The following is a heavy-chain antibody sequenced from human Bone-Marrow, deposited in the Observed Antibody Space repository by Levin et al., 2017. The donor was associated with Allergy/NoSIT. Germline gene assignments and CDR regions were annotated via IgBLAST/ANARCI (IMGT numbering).Heavy chain of an antibody. CDR3: ARHGGSGVRGVGNNWFDP. V-gene: IGHV4-59*08. D-gene: IGHD3-10*01. Sequence: SETLSLTCTVSGGSISSYYWSWIRQPPGKGLEWIGYIYYSGSTNYNPSLKSRVTISVDTSKNQFSLKLSSVTAADTAVYYCARHGGSGVRGVGNNWFDPWGQGTLVTVSS. J-gene: IGHJ5*02. CDR2: IYYSGST. CDR1: GGSISSYY.